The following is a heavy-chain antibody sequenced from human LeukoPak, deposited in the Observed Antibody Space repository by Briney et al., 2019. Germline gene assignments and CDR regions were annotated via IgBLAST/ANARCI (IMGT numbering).Heavy chain of an antibody. V-gene: IGHV1-2*02. Sequence: GASVKVSCKASGYTFTAYYMHWVRQAPGQGLEWMGWINPNSGGTNYAQKFQGRVTMTRDTSISTAYMELSRLRSDDTAAYYCARDPPDNVMSDQAVNYYYYYYMDVWGKGTTVTVSS. D-gene: IGHD6-19*01. J-gene: IGHJ6*03. CDR2: INPNSGGT. CDR3: ARDPPDNVMSDQAVNYYYYYYMDV. CDR1: GYTFTAYY.